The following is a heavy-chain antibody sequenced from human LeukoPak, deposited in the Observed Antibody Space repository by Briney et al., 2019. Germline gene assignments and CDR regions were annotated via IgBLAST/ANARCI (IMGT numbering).Heavy chain of an antibody. CDR3: AKGGATVIDY. CDR1: GFTFSSYW. D-gene: IGHD4-17*01. CDR2: INSDGIST. Sequence: PGGSLRLSCAASGFTFSSYWMHWVRQAPGKGLVWVSRINSDGISTSCADSVKGRFTISRDNAKNTLYLQMNSLRADDTAVYYCAKGGATVIDYWGQGTLVTVSS. V-gene: IGHV3-74*01. J-gene: IGHJ4*02.